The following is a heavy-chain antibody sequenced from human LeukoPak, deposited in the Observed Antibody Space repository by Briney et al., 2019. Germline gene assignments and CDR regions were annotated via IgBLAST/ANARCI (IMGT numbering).Heavy chain of an antibody. CDR1: GFTFSDHY. D-gene: IGHD3-10*01. J-gene: IGHJ4*02. CDR3: ARVNGGSGSYLFY. CDR2: ISSSGSTI. V-gene: IGHV3-11*01. Sequence: GGSLRLSCAVSGFTFSDHYISWIRQAPGKGLEWVSYISSSGSTIYYADSVKGRFTISRDNAKNSLYLQMNSLRAEDTAVYYCARVNGGSGSYLFYWGQGTLVTVSS.